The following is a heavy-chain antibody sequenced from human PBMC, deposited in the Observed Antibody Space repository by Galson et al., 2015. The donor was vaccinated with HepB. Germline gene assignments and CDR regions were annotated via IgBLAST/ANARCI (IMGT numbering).Heavy chain of an antibody. D-gene: IGHD6-19*01. CDR3: ARRDSGWLRGDYYFDY. Sequence: QSGAEAEKPGESLKISCKGSGYSFTSYRIGWGRQMPGKGLEWMGIIYPGDSDTRYSPSFQGRVTISADKSISTAYLQWSSLRASDTAMYYCARRDSGWLRGDYYFDYWGQGTLVTVSS. V-gene: IGHV5-51*03. CDR1: GYSFTSYR. J-gene: IGHJ4*02. CDR2: IYPGDSDT.